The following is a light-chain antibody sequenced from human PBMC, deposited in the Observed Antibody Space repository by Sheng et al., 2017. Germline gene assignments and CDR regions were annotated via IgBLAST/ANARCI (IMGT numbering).Light chain of an antibody. V-gene: IGKV1-9*01. CDR1: QGISSY. CDR3: QQLNSYPRT. Sequence: DIQLTQSPSFLSASVGDRVTITCRASQGISSYLAWYQQKPGKAPKLLIYAASTLQSGVPSRFSGSGSGTEFTLTISSLQPEDFATYYCQQLNSYPRTFGQGTRLEXK. CDR2: AAS. J-gene: IGKJ5*01.